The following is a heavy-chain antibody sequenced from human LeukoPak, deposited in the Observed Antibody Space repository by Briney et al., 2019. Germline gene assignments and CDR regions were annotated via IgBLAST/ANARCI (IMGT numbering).Heavy chain of an antibody. V-gene: IGHV5-51*01. J-gene: IGHJ4*02. CDR3: ARGLLAARRGLFDS. CDR2: IFPGDSDT. Sequence: GESLKISCKASGYTFTSYWIGWVRQLPGRGLEWMGIIFPGDSDTRYSPSFQGQVTISADKSTNTAYLQLRPSDTAIYFCARGLLAARRGLFDSWGQGALVTVSS. D-gene: IGHD6-6*01. CDR1: GYTFTSYW.